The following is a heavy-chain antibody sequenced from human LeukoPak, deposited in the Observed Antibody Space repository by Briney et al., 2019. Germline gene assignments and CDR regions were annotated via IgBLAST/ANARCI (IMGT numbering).Heavy chain of an antibody. Sequence: SETLSLTCAVYGGSFSGYYWSWIRQPPGKGLEWIGEINHSGSTNYNPSLKSRVTISVDTSKNQFSLKLSSVTAADTAVYYCARKVLRWYPFDYWGQGTLVTVSS. V-gene: IGHV4-34*01. CDR1: GGSFSGYY. D-gene: IGHD4-23*01. J-gene: IGHJ4*02. CDR3: ARKVLRWYPFDY. CDR2: INHSGST.